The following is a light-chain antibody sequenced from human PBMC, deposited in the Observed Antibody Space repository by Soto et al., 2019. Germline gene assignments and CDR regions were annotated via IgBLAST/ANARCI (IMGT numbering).Light chain of an antibody. CDR3: SSYTAGGTI. V-gene: IGLV2-14*01. CDR1: GGDVGGYYY. CDR2: EVS. Sequence: SALTQPASVSGAPGQSSTVSCTGTGGDVGGYYYVSWYQQLPGKAPKLMISEVSNRPSGVSNRFSGSKSGNTASLTISGLQAEDEADYYCSSYTAGGTIFGTGTKVTVL. J-gene: IGLJ1*01.